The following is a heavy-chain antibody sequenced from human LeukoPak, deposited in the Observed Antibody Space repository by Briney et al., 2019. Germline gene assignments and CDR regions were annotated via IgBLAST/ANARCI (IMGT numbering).Heavy chain of an antibody. D-gene: IGHD3-10*01. CDR1: GFIFVNYD. CDR3: AKGVYYSGSGSYYKH. V-gene: IGHV3-30*18. Sequence: PGRSLRLSCAASGFIFVNYDMHWVRQAPGKGLEWVTVTSYDGTKKYYADSVKGRFTISRDNSKNTLYLQMNSLRVEDTAVYYCAKGVYYSGSGSYYKHWGQGTLVIVSS. CDR2: TSYDGTKK. J-gene: IGHJ1*01.